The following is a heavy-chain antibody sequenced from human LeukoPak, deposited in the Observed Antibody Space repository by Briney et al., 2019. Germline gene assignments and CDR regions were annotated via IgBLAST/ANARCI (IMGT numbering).Heavy chain of an antibody. J-gene: IGHJ4*02. CDR3: ARGALRYSDY. D-gene: IGHD3-9*01. V-gene: IGHV3-48*02. CDR2: ISSSSSAI. Sequence: GGSLRLSCAASGFTFSSYGMHWVRQAPGKGLEWVSSISSSSSAIYYAASVKGRFTISRDNAKNSLYLQMNSLRDEDTAVYYCARGALRYSDYWGQGTLVTVSS. CDR1: GFTFSSYG.